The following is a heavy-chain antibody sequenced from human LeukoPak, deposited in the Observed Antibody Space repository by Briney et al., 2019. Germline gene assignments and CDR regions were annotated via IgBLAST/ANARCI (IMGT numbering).Heavy chain of an antibody. CDR2: ISAYNGNT. CDR3: ARVPDYYGSGSSYYFDY. J-gene: IGHJ4*02. CDR1: GYTFTSYG. D-gene: IGHD3-10*01. Sequence: ASVKVSCKASGYTFTSYGISWVRQAPGQGLEWMGWISAYNGNTNYAQKLQGRVTMTTDTSTSTAYMELRSLRSDDTAVYYCARVPDYYGSGSSYYFDYWGQGTLVTVSS. V-gene: IGHV1-18*01.